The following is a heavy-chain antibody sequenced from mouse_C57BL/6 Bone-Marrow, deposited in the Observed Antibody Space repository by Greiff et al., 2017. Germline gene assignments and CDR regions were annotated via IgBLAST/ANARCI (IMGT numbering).Heavy chain of an antibody. CDR1: GYTFTSYW. V-gene: IGHV1-64*01. CDR3: ARGGSSFWYFDV. J-gene: IGHJ1*03. D-gene: IGHD1-1*01. Sequence: QVQLQQPGAELVKPGASVKLSCKASGYTFTSYWMHWVKQRPGQGLEWIGMIHPNSGSTNYNEKFKSKATMTVDKSSTTAYMQLSSLTSEDSAVYCCARGGSSFWYFDVWGTGNAVTVSS. CDR2: IHPNSGST.